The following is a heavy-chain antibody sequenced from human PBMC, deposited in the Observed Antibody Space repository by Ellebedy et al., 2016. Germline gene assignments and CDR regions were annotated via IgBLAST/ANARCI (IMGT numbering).Heavy chain of an antibody. CDR2: INSDGSST. D-gene: IGHD6-19*01. V-gene: IGHV3-74*01. J-gene: IGHJ3*02. CDR3: ARAEYSSGWYHTKNAFDI. CDR1: GFTFSSYW. Sequence: GGSLRLXXAASGFTFSSYWMHWVRQAPGKGLVWVSRINSDGSSTSYADSVKGRFTISRDNAKNTLYLQMNSLRAEDTAVYYCARAEYSSGWYHTKNAFDIWGQGTMVTVSS.